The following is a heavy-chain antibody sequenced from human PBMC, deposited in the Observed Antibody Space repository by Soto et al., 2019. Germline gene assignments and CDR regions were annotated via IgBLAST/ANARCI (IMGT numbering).Heavy chain of an antibody. J-gene: IGHJ4*02. CDR1: GYTFTGYY. Sequence: GASVKVSCKASGYTFTGYYMHWVRQAPGQGLEWMGWINPNSGGTNYAQKFQGWVTMTRDTSISTAYMELSRLRSDDTAVYYCARGPLSTDPGFLDYWGQGTLVTVSS. CDR3: ARGPLSTDPGFLDY. V-gene: IGHV1-2*04. D-gene: IGHD4-4*01. CDR2: INPNSGGT.